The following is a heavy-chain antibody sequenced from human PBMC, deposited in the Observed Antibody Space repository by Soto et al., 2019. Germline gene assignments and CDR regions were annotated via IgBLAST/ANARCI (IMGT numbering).Heavy chain of an antibody. J-gene: IGHJ6*02. V-gene: IGHV4-39*01. D-gene: IGHD6-13*01. CDR3: ARRLRPGYSSSPTIKYYYYGMDV. CDR2: IYYSGST. Sequence: PSETLSLTCTVSGGSISSSSYYWGWIRQPPGKGLEWIGSIYYSGSTYYNPSLKSRVTISVDTSKNQFSLKLSSVTAADTAVYYCARRLRPGYSSSPTIKYYYYGMDVWGQGTTVTVSS. CDR1: GGSISSSSYY.